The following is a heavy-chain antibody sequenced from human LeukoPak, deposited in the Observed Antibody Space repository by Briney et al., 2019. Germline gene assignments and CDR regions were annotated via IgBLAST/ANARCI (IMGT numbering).Heavy chain of an antibody. V-gene: IGHV4-34*01. CDR2: INHSGST. Sequence: KSSETLSLTCAVYGGSFSGYYWSWIRQPPGKGLEWIGEINHSGSTNYNPSLKSRVTISVDTSKSQFSLKLSSVTAADTAVYYCASSKPGYCSGDSCYPDYWGQGTLVTVSS. D-gene: IGHD2-15*01. J-gene: IGHJ4*02. CDR1: GGSFSGYY. CDR3: ASSKPGYCSGDSCYPDY.